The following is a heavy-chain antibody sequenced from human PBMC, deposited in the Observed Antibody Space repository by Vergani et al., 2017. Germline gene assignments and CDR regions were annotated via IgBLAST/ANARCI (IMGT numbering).Heavy chain of an antibody. CDR2: IRYDGSNK. CDR1: GFTFSSYG. J-gene: IGHJ6*02. V-gene: IGHV3-30*02. D-gene: IGHD3-10*01. CDR3: AKGDYYGSGGSDYYCMDV. Sequence: QVQLVEFGGSVVQPGGSLRLSCAAFGFTFSSYGMHWVRQAPGKGLEWVAFIRYDGSNKYYADSVKGRFTISRDNSKNTLYLQMNSLRAEDTAVYYCAKGDYYGSGGSDYYCMDVWGQGTTVTVSS.